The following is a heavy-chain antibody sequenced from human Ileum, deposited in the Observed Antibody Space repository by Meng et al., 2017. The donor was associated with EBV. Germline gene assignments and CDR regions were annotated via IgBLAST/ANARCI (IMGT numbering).Heavy chain of an antibody. Sequence: QLVASGGGLVQPGGFLRLSCAVSGFSFSRFWMHWVRQVPGKGLVWVARTNEDGGITNYADSVKGRFTISRDNTRNTLYLQMNSLRDEDTAVYFCSRDLAGPFDDWGQGTLVTVSS. J-gene: IGHJ4*02. CDR1: GFSFSRFW. CDR3: SRDLAGPFDD. V-gene: IGHV3-74*01. CDR2: TNEDGGIT.